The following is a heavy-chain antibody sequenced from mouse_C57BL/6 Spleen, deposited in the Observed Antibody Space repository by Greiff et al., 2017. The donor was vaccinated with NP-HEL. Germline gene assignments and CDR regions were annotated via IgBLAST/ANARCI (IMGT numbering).Heavy chain of an antibody. Sequence: EVKLMESGGGLVKPGGSLKLSCAASGFTFSDYGMHWVRQAPEKGLEWVAYISSGSSTIYYADTVKGRFTISRDNAKNTLFLQMTSLRSEDTAMYYCARPYDYDGGLDYWGQGTTLTVSS. V-gene: IGHV5-17*01. J-gene: IGHJ2*01. CDR2: ISSGSSTI. CDR3: ARPYDYDGGLDY. CDR1: GFTFSDYG. D-gene: IGHD2-4*01.